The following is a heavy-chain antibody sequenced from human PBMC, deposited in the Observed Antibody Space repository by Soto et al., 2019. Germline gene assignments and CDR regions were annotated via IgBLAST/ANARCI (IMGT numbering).Heavy chain of an antibody. V-gene: IGHV4-39*01. Sequence: QLQLLESGPGLVKPSETLSLTCTVSGGSISRNSYYWGRNRQPQGKGRVWFGSIYYSGSTYYQPSHKSRITISGDTSKIQFSLKLSPVTAADTAVYYCARAVVAGLEYNWFDPWGQGTLVTVSS. CDR2: IYYSGST. CDR1: GGSISRNSYY. D-gene: IGHD2-21*01. J-gene: IGHJ5*02. CDR3: ARAVVAGLEYNWFDP.